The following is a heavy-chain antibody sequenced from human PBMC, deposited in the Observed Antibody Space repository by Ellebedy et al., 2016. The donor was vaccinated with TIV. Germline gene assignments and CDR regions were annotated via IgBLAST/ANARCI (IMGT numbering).Heavy chain of an antibody. Sequence: GESLKISXAASGFTFSSYSMNWVRQAPGKGLEWVSSISRSSSYIYADSVKGRFTISRDNAKNSLYLQMNSLRVEDTAVYYCAGTAGTMVGWFDPWGQGTLVTVSS. CDR2: ISRSSSYI. D-gene: IGHD1-7*01. CDR1: GFTFSSYS. J-gene: IGHJ5*02. CDR3: AGTAGTMVGWFDP. V-gene: IGHV3-21*01.